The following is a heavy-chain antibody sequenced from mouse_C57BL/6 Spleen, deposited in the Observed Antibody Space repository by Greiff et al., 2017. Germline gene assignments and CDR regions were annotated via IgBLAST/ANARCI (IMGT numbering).Heavy chain of an antibody. CDR3: ARDAPTGYFDY. CDR2: INYDGSST. D-gene: IGHD4-1*02. J-gene: IGHJ2*01. Sequence: EVKLMESEGGLVQPGSSMKLSCTASGFTFSDYYMAWVRQVPEKGLEWVANINYDGSSTYYLDSLKSRFIISRDNAKNILYLQMSSLKSEDTATYYCARDAPTGYFDYWGQGTTLTVSS. V-gene: IGHV5-16*01. CDR1: GFTFSDYY.